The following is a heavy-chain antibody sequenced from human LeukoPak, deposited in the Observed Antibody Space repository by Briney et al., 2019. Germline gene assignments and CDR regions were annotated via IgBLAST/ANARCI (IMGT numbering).Heavy chain of an antibody. J-gene: IGHJ6*02. CDR1: GFTFSTYA. V-gene: IGHV3-23*01. CDR2: ISGSGGGT. Sequence: GGSLRLSCAASGFTFSTYAMSWVRQAAGKGLEWVSLISGSGGGTYYADSVKGRFTISRDNSKSTLYLQMDTLRPDDTALYYCARDNYGMDVWGQGTTVTVSS. CDR3: ARDNYGMDV. D-gene: IGHD2-15*01.